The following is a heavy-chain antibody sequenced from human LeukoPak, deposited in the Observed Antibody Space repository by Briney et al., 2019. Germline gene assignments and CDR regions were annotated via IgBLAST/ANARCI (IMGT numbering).Heavy chain of an antibody. D-gene: IGHD1-26*01. Sequence: SVKVSCKASGFTFTNSAMQWVRQARGQRLEWIGWIVVGNGNTNYAQKFQERVTITRDMSTSTASMELSSLRSEDTAVYYCAAVGATTFWYFDLWGRGTLVTVSS. CDR2: IVVGNGNT. V-gene: IGHV1-58*02. CDR1: GFTFTNSA. J-gene: IGHJ2*01. CDR3: AAVGATTFWYFDL.